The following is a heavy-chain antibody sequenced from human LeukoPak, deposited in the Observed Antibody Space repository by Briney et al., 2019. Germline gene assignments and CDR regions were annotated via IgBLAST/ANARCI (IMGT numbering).Heavy chain of an antibody. J-gene: IGHJ6*03. Sequence: GATVKISCKASGYTFTDYYMHWVQQAPGKGLEWMGRVDPEDGETIYAEKFQGRVTITADTSTDTAYMELSSLRSEDTAVYYCATEYYYDSTGYPDYYYYMDVWGKGTTVTVSS. CDR3: ATEYYYDSTGYPDYYYYMDV. CDR2: VDPEDGET. V-gene: IGHV1-69-2*01. D-gene: IGHD3-22*01. CDR1: GYTFTDYY.